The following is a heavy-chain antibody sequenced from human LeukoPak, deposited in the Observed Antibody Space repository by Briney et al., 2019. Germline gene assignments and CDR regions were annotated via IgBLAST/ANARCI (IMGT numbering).Heavy chain of an antibody. D-gene: IGHD3-22*01. CDR1: GDTFSSYA. J-gene: IGHJ5*02. V-gene: IGHV1-69*04. CDR3: ARDSYYDSSGYKFDP. Sequence: EASVKVSCKASGDTFSSYAISWVRQAPGQGLEWMGRIIPILGIANYAQKFQGRVTITADKSTSTAYMELSSLRSEDTAVYYCARDSYYDSSGYKFDPWGQGTLVTVSS. CDR2: IIPILGIA.